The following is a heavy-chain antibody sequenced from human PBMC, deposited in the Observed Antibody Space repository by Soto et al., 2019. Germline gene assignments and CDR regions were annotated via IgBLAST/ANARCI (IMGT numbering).Heavy chain of an antibody. CDR2: IKQDGSEK. CDR1: GFTFSGYW. Sequence: GGSLRLSCAASGFTFSGYWMSWVRQAPGKGLEWVANIKQDGSEKYYVDSVKGRFTISRDNAKNSLYLQMNSLRAEDMAVYYCARRITYYYCYMDVWGKGTTVTVSS. V-gene: IGHV3-7*01. J-gene: IGHJ6*03. CDR3: ARRITYYYCYMDV.